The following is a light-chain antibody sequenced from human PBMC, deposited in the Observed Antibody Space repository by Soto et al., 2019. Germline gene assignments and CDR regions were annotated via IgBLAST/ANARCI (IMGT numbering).Light chain of an antibody. V-gene: IGKV1-12*01. Sequence: DIQMPQSPSSVSASVGDSVTITCRASQPISTWLDWYQQKPGKAPKLLIYAASSLESGVPSRFSGSGSGTDFTLTTSSLQPEDFATYYCQQDKSLLPYTFGQGTRVDIK. CDR2: AAS. CDR1: QPISTW. CDR3: QQDKSLLPYT. J-gene: IGKJ2*01.